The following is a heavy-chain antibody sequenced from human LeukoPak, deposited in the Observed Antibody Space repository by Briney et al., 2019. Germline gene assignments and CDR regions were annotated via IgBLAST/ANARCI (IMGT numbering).Heavy chain of an antibody. Sequence: PGGSLRLSCAASGFTIDAYAMHWVRQAPGRGLEWVSLISGSADTKYYSDSVKGRFTISRDNTKNSLFLQMNSLRTEDTAWYSCVKDGGNIYNWFDTWGQGSLVTVSS. CDR3: VKDGGNIYNWFDT. V-gene: IGHV3-43*02. J-gene: IGHJ5*02. CDR2: ISGSADTK. D-gene: IGHD2/OR15-2a*01. CDR1: GFTIDAYA.